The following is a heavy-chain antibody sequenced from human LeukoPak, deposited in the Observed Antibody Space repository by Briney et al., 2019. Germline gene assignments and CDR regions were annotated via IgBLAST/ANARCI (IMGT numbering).Heavy chain of an antibody. CDR2: ISSSSSYI. Sequence: GGSLRLSCAASGFTFSSYSLNWVRQAPGKGLEWVSSISSSSSYIYYADSVKGRFTISRDNAKNSLYLQMNSLRAEDTAVYYCARDPIVVVTDGGYFDSWGKGTLVTVSS. D-gene: IGHD2-21*02. CDR3: ARDPIVVVTDGGYFDS. V-gene: IGHV3-21*01. CDR1: GFTFSSYS. J-gene: IGHJ4*02.